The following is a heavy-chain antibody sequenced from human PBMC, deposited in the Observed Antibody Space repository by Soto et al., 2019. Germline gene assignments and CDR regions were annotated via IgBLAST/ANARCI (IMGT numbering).Heavy chain of an antibody. V-gene: IGHV3-15*07. Sequence: EVQLVESGGALLQLGGSLRLSFQAPGFPFSDAWLNWVRQAPGKGLEWVARIMYKNDAESTNYAAPVKGRFTISRDDSKNTLFLQMDSLKTEDTAIYYCTTDLPSSSAWANDFWGQGTLVTVSS. CDR2: IMYKNDAEST. CDR3: TTDLPSSSAWANDF. D-gene: IGHD3-22*01. CDR1: GFPFSDAW. J-gene: IGHJ4*02.